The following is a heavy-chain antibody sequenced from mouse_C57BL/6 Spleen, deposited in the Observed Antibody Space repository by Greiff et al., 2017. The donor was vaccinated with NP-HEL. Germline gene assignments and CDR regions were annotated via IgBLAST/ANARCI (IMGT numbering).Heavy chain of an antibody. CDR3: AKAGREAMDY. V-gene: IGHV1-74*01. Sequence: QVQLQQPGAELVKPGASVKVSCKASGYTFTSYWMHWVKQRPGQGLEWIGRIHPSDSDTNYNQKLKGKATLTVEKYSSTAYLQLSGLTTEDSAVFYCAKAGREAMDYWGQGTSVTVSS. CDR1: GYTFTSYW. CDR2: IHPSDSDT. D-gene: IGHD4-1*01. J-gene: IGHJ4*01.